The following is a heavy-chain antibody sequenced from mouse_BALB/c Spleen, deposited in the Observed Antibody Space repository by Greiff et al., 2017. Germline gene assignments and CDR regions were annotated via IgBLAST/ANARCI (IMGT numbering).Heavy chain of an antibody. D-gene: IGHD2-4*01. CDR1: GFTFSSYG. Sequence: EVQGVESGGDLVKPGGSLKLSCAASGFTFSSYGMSWVRLTPDKRLEWVATISSGGSYTYYPDSVKGRFTISRDNAKNTLYLQMSSLKSEDTAMYYCARQEIYYEYDGGYAMDYWGQGTSVTVSA. CDR3: ARQEIYYEYDGGYAMDY. V-gene: IGHV5-6*01. J-gene: IGHJ4*01. CDR2: ISSGGSYT.